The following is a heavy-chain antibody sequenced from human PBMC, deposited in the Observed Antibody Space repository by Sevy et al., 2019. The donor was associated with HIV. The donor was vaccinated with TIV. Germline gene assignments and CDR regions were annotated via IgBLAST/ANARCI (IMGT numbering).Heavy chain of an antibody. V-gene: IGHV4-38-2*01. J-gene: IGHJ6*02. Sequence: SETLSLTCAVSGYSISSGYYWGWIRQPPGKGLEWIGSIYHSGSTYYNPSLKSRVTISVDTSKNQFSLMLSSVTAADTAVYYCALSGEQLPRSNYYYGMDVWGQGTTVTVSS. CDR3: ALSGEQLPRSNYYYGMDV. D-gene: IGHD6-13*01. CDR1: GYSISSGYY. CDR2: IYHSGST.